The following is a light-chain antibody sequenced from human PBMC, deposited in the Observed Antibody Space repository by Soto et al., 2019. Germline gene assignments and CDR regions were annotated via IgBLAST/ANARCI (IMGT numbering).Light chain of an antibody. CDR3: QQYGSSPRFT. Sequence: EIVMTQSPATLSVSPGERATLSCRASQSVSSNLGWYQQKPGQAPRLLIYGASSRATGIPDRFSGSGSGTDFTLTISSLEPEDFAVYYCQQYGSSPRFTFGPGTKVDIK. CDR1: QSVSSN. V-gene: IGKV3-20*01. CDR2: GAS. J-gene: IGKJ3*01.